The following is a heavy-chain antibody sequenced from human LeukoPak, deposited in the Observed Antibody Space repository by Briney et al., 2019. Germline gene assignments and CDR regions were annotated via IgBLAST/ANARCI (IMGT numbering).Heavy chain of an antibody. Sequence: PSETLSLTCSVSGDSISSGNYYWTWLRQPAGTGLEWIGRIYSTGSTNCNPSLKSRVTISVDTSKNQFSLRLSSVTAADTAVYYCARVTTGGYYNCWGQGTLVTVS. CDR1: GDSISSGNYY. D-gene: IGHD3-22*01. CDR2: IYSTGST. V-gene: IGHV4-61*02. CDR3: ARVTTGGYYNC. J-gene: IGHJ4*02.